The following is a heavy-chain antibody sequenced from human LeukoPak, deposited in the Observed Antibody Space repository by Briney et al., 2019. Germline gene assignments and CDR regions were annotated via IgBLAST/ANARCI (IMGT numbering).Heavy chain of an antibody. CDR3: ARDQVLGHYYYYGMDV. Sequence: ASVKVSCKASGGTFSSYAISWVRQAPGQGLEWMGGIIPIFGTANYAQKFQGRVTITADESTSTAYMELSSLRAEDTAVYYCARDQVLGHYYYYGMDVWGQGTTVTVSS. CDR1: GGTFSSYA. V-gene: IGHV1-69*13. CDR2: IIPIFGTA. J-gene: IGHJ6*02. D-gene: IGHD2-8*01.